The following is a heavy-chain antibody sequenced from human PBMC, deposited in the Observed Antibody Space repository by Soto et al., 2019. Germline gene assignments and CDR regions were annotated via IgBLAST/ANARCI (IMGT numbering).Heavy chain of an antibody. V-gene: IGHV3-74*01. CDR3: ARNVGYYYYCYSMDV. Sequence: VQLVESGGGLVQPGGSLRLSCVASGFPFSNYWMHWVRQAPGKGPVWVSLIKSDESTTSYADSVKGRFTISRDNAKNTLYLQMNSLRAEDTAVYYCARNVGYYYYCYSMDVWGQGTTVTVSS. J-gene: IGHJ6*02. CDR1: GFPFSNYW. D-gene: IGHD1-26*01. CDR2: IKSDESTT.